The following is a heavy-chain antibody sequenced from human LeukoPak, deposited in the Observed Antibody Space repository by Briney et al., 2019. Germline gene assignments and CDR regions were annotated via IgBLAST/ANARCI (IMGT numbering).Heavy chain of an antibody. J-gene: IGHJ4*02. Sequence: GGSLRLSCAASGFTFSSYSMNWVRQAPGRGLEWVSYISSSSSTIYYADSVKGRFTISRDNAKNSLYLQMNSLRAEDTAVYYCARAFLDFWSGYYLDYWGQGTLVTVSS. CDR1: GFTFSSYS. CDR2: ISSSSSTI. CDR3: ARAFLDFWSGYYLDY. V-gene: IGHV3-48*01. D-gene: IGHD3-3*01.